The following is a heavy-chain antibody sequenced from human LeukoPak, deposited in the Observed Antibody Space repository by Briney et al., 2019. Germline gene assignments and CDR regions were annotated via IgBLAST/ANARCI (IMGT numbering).Heavy chain of an antibody. CDR3: AKDLSSGWAFDY. CDR1: GFTFSDYG. D-gene: IGHD6-19*01. J-gene: IGHJ4*02. CDR2: ISYDGSNK. V-gene: IGHV3-30*18. Sequence: GGSLRLSCAASGFTFSDYGIHWVRQAPGKGLEWVAVISYDGSNKYYADSVKGRFTISRDNSKNTLYLQMNSLRAEDTAVYYCAKDLSSGWAFDYWGQGTLVTVSS.